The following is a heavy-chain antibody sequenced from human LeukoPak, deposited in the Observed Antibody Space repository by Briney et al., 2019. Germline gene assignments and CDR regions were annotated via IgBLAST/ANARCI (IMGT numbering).Heavy chain of an antibody. V-gene: IGHV4-59*08. Sequence: SETLSLTCTVSGGSMSPYHWGWIRQPPGEGLEWTGYIYYSGSTNYNPSLNSRVTISVDTSKNQFSLRLSSVTAADTAIYYCARAVSGRFDYWGQGTLVTVSS. CDR1: GGSMSPYH. CDR3: ARAVSGRFDY. J-gene: IGHJ4*02. CDR2: IYYSGST. D-gene: IGHD6-19*01.